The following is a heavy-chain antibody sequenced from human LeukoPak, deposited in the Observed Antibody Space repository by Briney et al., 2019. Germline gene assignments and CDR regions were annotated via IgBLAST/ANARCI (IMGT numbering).Heavy chain of an antibody. J-gene: IGHJ3*02. V-gene: IGHV4-59*12. CDR1: GGSISSYY. Sequence: TSETLSLTCTLFGGSISSYYWSWLRQPPGKGLEWLGYISYSGGPNYNPSLKNRVTISVDTSKKQFSLKLSSVTAADTAFYYCARDRQYETDAFDIWGQGTMVTVSS. CDR2: ISYSGGP. CDR3: ARDRQYETDAFDI. D-gene: IGHD2/OR15-2a*01.